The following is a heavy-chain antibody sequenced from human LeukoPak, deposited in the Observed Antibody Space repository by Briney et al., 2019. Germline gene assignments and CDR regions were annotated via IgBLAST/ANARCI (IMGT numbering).Heavy chain of an antibody. D-gene: IGHD3/OR15-3a*01. Sequence: PSETLSLTCAVYGGSLNGHYWSWIRQPPGKGLEWIGSIYYSGSTYYNPSLKSRVTISVDTSKNQFSLKLSSVTAADTAVYYCARPLGGLVSAARDAFDIWGQGTMVTVSS. CDR3: ARPLGGLVSAARDAFDI. V-gene: IGHV4-34*01. CDR1: GGSLNGHY. CDR2: IYYSGST. J-gene: IGHJ3*02.